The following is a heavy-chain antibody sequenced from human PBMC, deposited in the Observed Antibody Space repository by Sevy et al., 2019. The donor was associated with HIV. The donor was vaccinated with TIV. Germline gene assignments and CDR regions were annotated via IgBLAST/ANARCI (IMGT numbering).Heavy chain of an antibody. CDR2: IYYSGSS. J-gene: IGHJ4*02. CDR3: AGHFRYSWNFGDDFDY. Sequence: SETLSLTCTVSGGSISSSSYYWGWIRQPPGKGREWIGSIYYSGSSYYNPSLKCRVTISVDTSKNQFSLKLSSVTAADTAVYYCAGHFRYSWNFGDDFDYWGQGTLVTVSS. D-gene: IGHD1-7*01. CDR1: GGSISSSSYY. V-gene: IGHV4-39*01.